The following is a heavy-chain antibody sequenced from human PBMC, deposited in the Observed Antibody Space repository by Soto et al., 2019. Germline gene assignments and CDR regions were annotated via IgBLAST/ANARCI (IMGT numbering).Heavy chain of an antibody. J-gene: IGHJ4*02. CDR1: GYSVTNDNW. Sequence: QVQLQESGPGLVKPSGTLSLTCSVSGYSVTNDNWWSWLRQPPGRGLEWIAEIYHGGNTNYRPSLRSRVPISMDKSNTPFPLKLVSVTAADTAVYFCASGGGGGNFWGQGILVTVSS. D-gene: IGHD3-16*01. V-gene: IGHV4-4*02. CDR3: ASGGGGGNF. CDR2: IYHGGNT.